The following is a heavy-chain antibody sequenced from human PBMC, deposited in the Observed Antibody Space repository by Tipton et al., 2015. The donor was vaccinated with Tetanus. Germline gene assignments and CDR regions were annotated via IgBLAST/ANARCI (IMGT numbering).Heavy chain of an antibody. V-gene: IGHV3-48*02. J-gene: IGHJ4*02. Sequence: SLRLSCAASGFTFSNYGMSWVRQAPGKGLEWVLYIGPSSTTIYYADFVKGRFTISRDNAQNSLYLQMNSLGDEDTAVYYCARVNGGVRGVFDYWGQGTLVTVSS. CDR1: GFTFSNYG. D-gene: IGHD3-10*01. CDR3: ARVNGGVRGVFDY. CDR2: IGPSSTTI.